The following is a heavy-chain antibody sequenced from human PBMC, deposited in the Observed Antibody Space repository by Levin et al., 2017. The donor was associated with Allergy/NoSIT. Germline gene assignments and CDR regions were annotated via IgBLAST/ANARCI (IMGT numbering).Heavy chain of an antibody. CDR3: AGGFSVYDPLDY. J-gene: IGHJ4*02. D-gene: IGHD5/OR15-5a*01. V-gene: IGHV4-59*01. CDR1: GDSISRYY. CDR2: SFYSGIT. Sequence: SETLSLTCTVSGDSISRYYWTWIRQPPGKGLEWIGYSFYSGITNYSPSLKSRVSISIDMSKNQFSLTLNSVTAADTAVYFCAGGFSVYDPLDYWGQGTLVSVSS.